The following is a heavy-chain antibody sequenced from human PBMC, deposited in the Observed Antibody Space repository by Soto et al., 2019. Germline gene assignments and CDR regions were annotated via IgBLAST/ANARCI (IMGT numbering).Heavy chain of an antibody. Sequence: QITVKESGPKLVNPSQTLTLTCAFSGFSLSTSGVGVGCVRQPPGKAPGWLALIYWDDDKPYRPSLKSRLSITKATSKDQVVFTMTNMDPVDTATYYCVPQARNNNTYYFDLWGRGTLVTVSS. CDR1: GFSLSTSGVG. CDR2: IYWDDDK. D-gene: IGHD1-1*01. J-gene: IGHJ2*01. V-gene: IGHV2-5*02. CDR3: VPQARNNNTYYFDL.